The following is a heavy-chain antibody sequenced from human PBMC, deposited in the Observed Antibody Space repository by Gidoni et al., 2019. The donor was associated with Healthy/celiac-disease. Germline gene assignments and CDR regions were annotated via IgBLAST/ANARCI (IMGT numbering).Heavy chain of an antibody. CDR1: GGTFSSYA. CDR3: ARPISSSWYPYYYYYGMDV. Sequence: QVQLVQSGAEVKKHGSSVKVSCKASGGTFSSYALSWVRQAPGQGLEWMGGIIPIFGTANYAQKFQGRVTITADKSTSTAYMELSSLRSEDTAVYYCARPISSSWYPYYYYYGMDVWGQGTTVTVSS. J-gene: IGHJ6*02. CDR2: IIPIFGTA. V-gene: IGHV1-69*06. D-gene: IGHD6-13*01.